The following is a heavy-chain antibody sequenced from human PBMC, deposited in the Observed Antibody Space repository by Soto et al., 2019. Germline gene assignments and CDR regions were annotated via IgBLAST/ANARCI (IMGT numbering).Heavy chain of an antibody. D-gene: IGHD3-10*01. Sequence: EVQLVESGGGLVKPGGSLRLSCAASGFTFSNAWMSWVRQAPGKGLEWVGRIKSKTDGGTTDYAAPVKGRFTISRDDSKNTLSLQMNSLKTEDTAVYYCTPPLLWFGELFGYWGQGTLVTVSS. J-gene: IGHJ4*02. V-gene: IGHV3-15*01. CDR1: GFTFSNAW. CDR2: IKSKTDGGTT. CDR3: TPPLLWFGELFGY.